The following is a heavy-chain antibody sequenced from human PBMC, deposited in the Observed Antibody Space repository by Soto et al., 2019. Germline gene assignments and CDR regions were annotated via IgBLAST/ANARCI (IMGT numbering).Heavy chain of an antibody. CDR2: IDPSDSYT. J-gene: IGHJ6*02. CDR3: ARPNYYGSGSSYYYGMDV. V-gene: IGHV5-10-1*01. D-gene: IGHD3-10*01. CDR1: GYSFTSYW. Sequence: PGESLKISFKGSGYSFTSYWISWVRQMPVKGLEWMGRIDPSDSYTNYSPSFQGHVTISADKSISTAYLQWSSLKASDTAMYYCARPNYYGSGSSYYYGMDVWGQGTTVTVSS.